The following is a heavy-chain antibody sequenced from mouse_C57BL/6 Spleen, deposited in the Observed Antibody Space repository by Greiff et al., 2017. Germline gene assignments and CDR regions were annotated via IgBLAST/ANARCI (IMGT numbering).Heavy chain of an antibody. J-gene: IGHJ4*01. V-gene: IGHV1-82*01. CDR1: GYAFSSSW. CDR2: IYPGDGDT. Sequence: QVQLQQSGPELVKPGASVKISCKASGYAFSSSWMNWVKQRPGKGLEWIGRIYPGDGDTNYNGKFKGKATLTADKSSSTAYMQLSSLTSEDYAVYFCARGGGNYEGGAMDYWGQGTSVTVSS. CDR3: ARGGGNYEGGAMDY. D-gene: IGHD2-1*01.